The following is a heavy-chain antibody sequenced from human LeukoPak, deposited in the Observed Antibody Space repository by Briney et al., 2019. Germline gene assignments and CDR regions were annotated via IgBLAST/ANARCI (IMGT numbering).Heavy chain of an antibody. CDR1: GGSISSYY. Sequence: SETLSLTCTVSGGSISSYYWSWIRQPPGKGLEWIGEINHSGGTNYNPSLKSRVTISVDTSKNQFSLKLSSVTAADTAVYYCASIGFSQPWRITMIEDDFWGQGTLVTVSS. V-gene: IGHV4-34*01. D-gene: IGHD3-22*01. CDR2: INHSGGT. J-gene: IGHJ4*02. CDR3: ASIGFSQPWRITMIEDDF.